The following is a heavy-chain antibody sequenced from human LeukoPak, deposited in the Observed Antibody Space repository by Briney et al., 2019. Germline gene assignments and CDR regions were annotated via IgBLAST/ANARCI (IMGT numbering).Heavy chain of an antibody. V-gene: IGHV3-48*03. CDR3: ARDQRGQGGSSSWWGPAFDI. D-gene: IGHD6-13*01. Sequence: GGSLRLSCAASGFTFSSYEMNWVRQAPGKGLEWVSYISSSGSTIYYADSVKGRFTISRDNAKNSLYLQMNSLRAEDTALYYCARDQRGQGGSSSWWGPAFDIWGQGTMVTVSS. CDR1: GFTFSSYE. J-gene: IGHJ3*02. CDR2: ISSSGSTI.